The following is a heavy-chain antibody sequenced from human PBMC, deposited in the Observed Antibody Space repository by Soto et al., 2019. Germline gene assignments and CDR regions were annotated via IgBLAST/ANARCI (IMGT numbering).Heavy chain of an antibody. V-gene: IGHV4-59*01. CDR1: GDYINTYH. J-gene: IGHJ1*01. D-gene: IGHD6-19*01. CDR3: AREDRSGWYRVFDL. Sequence: PSETLSLTCTVSGDYINTYHWTWIRQPPGKGLEWIGCIYSTGNTTYMPSLESRVTIVVDTSRNQISLTLNSVTAADTAVYYCAREDRSGWYRVFDLGGQGTRVTVSS. CDR2: IYSTGNT.